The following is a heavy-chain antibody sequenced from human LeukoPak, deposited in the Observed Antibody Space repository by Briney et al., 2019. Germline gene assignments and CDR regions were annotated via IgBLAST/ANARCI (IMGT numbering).Heavy chain of an antibody. Sequence: HPGGSLRLSCAASGFTFSSYWMSWVRQAPGKGPEWLANIKPDGSEQYYVGSLEGRSTISRDNARNSLYLQMDSLRAEDTAVYYCATGPTAYGSGSYRSWGQGTLVTVSS. CDR2: IKPDGSEQ. D-gene: IGHD3-10*01. J-gene: IGHJ4*02. V-gene: IGHV3-7*01. CDR1: GFTFSSYW. CDR3: ATGPTAYGSGSYRS.